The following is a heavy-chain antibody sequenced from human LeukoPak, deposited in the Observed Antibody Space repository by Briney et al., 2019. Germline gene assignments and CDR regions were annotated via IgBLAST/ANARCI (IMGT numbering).Heavy chain of an antibody. V-gene: IGHV4-34*01. CDR1: GGSFSGYY. D-gene: IGHD3-22*01. J-gene: IGHJ4*02. CDR2: INHSGST. CDR3: ARHGIVVVGSFFDY. Sequence: SETLSLTCAVYGGSFSGYYWSWIRQPPGKGLEWIGEINHSGSTNYNPSLKSRVTISVDTSKNQFSLKLSSVTAADTAVYYCARHGIVVVGSFFDYWGQGTLVTVSS.